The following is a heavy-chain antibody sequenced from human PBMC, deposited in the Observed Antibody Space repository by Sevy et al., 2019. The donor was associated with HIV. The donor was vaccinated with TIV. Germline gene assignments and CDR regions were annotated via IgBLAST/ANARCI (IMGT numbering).Heavy chain of an antibody. V-gene: IGHV3-30-3*01. Sequence: GGSLRLSCAASGFTFSSYAMHWVRQAPGKGLEWVAVISYDGSNKYYADSVKGRFTISRDNSKNTLYLQMNSLRAEDTAVYYCARDQGYCSGGSCYRPSYYYYGMDVWGQGTTVTVSS. CDR3: ARDQGYCSGGSCYRPSYYYYGMDV. J-gene: IGHJ6*02. D-gene: IGHD2-15*01. CDR2: ISYDGSNK. CDR1: GFTFSSYA.